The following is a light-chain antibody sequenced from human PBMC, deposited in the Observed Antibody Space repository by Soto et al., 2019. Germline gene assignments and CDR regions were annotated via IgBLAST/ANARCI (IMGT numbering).Light chain of an antibody. V-gene: IGKV1-5*01. Sequence: TQSPGTLSASVGDRVTITCRASQSIRNWLAWYQDKPGKAPKLLIYGASSLESGVPSRFSGSGSGTEFTLTIGGLQPDDFATYYCQHYNAFPWPFGQGTKVEIK. CDR1: QSIRNW. CDR3: QHYNAFPWP. CDR2: GAS. J-gene: IGKJ1*01.